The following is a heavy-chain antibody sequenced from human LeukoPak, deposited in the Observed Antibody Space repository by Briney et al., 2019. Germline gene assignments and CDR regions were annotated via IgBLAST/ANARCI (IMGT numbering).Heavy chain of an antibody. CDR3: ARVSGSYSPPDY. Sequence: SVKVSCKASGGTFISYAISWVRQAPGQGLEWMGRIIPIFGTANYAQKFQGRVTITTHDSTSTAYMELSSLRSEDTAVYYCARVSGSYSPPDYWGQGTLVTVSS. D-gene: IGHD1-26*01. J-gene: IGHJ4*02. V-gene: IGHV1-69*05. CDR2: IIPIFGTA. CDR1: GGTFISYA.